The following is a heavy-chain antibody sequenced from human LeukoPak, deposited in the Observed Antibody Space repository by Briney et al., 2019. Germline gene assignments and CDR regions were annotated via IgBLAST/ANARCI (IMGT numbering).Heavy chain of an antibody. J-gene: IGHJ6*03. CDR1: GGTFSSYA. Sequence: SVEVSCKASGGTFSSYAISWVRRAPGQGFEWMGGFIPIFGTANYAQKFQGRVTITTDESTSTAYMELSSLRSEDTAVYYCARVSIRGVSYGPYYYYMDVWGKGTTVTVSS. V-gene: IGHV1-69*05. CDR2: FIPIFGTA. D-gene: IGHD3-10*01. CDR3: ARVSIRGVSYGPYYYYMDV.